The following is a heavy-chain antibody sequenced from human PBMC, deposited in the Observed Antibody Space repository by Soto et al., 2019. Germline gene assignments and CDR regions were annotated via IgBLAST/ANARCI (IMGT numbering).Heavy chain of an antibody. CDR1: GFTFSNYA. CDR2: INSEGVNT. V-gene: IGHV3-23*01. J-gene: IGHJ4*02. CDR3: ATKFRSYFDH. Sequence: GGSLRLSCAASGFTFSNYAMSWVRQAPGKGLEWVSRINSEGVNTDYADSVKGRFAVSRDNSKDTLSLEMSSLRVEDTGIYYCATKFRSYFDHWGQGVRVTVSS.